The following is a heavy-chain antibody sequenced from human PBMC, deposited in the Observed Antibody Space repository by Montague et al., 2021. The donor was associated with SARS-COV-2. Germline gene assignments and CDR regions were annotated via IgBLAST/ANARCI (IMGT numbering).Heavy chain of an antibody. Sequence: SLRLSCAASGFTVSSNYMSWVRQAPGKGLKWVSVIYSGGSTYYADSVKGRFTISRDNSKNTLYLQMNSLRAEDTAVYYCARDAEGIAARRSDAFDIWGQGTMVTVSS. V-gene: IGHV3-53*01. CDR3: ARDAEGIAARRSDAFDI. J-gene: IGHJ3*02. CDR2: IYSGGST. CDR1: GFTVSSNY. D-gene: IGHD6-6*01.